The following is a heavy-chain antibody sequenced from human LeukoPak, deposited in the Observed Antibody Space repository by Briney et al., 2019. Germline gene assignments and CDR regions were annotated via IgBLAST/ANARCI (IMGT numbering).Heavy chain of an antibody. CDR3: ARESLSDYYDSSGFYP. D-gene: IGHD3-22*01. V-gene: IGHV3-48*02. J-gene: IGHJ5*02. CDR2: ITSSSTTI. CDR1: GFTFSSYS. Sequence: GGSLRLSCSASGFTFSSYSMNWVRQAPGKGLEWLSYITSSSTTIYYADSVRGRFTVSRDNAKNSLYLQMNSLRDEDTAVYYCARESLSDYYDSSGFYPWGQGTLVTVSS.